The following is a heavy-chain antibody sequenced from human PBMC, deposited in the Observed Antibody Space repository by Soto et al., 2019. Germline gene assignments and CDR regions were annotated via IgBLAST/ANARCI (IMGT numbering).Heavy chain of an antibody. CDR1: GFTFSSYS. V-gene: IGHV3-21*04. Sequence: PGGSLRLSCVASGFTFSSYSVNWVRQAPGMGLEWVSSISSANAYIYYADSVAGRFTISRDDSANTLYLHMSNLRVDDTAIYYCAKDPSTGPADYWGQGALVTAPQ. J-gene: IGHJ4*02. CDR3: AKDPSTGPADY. CDR2: ISSANAYI. D-gene: IGHD3-9*01.